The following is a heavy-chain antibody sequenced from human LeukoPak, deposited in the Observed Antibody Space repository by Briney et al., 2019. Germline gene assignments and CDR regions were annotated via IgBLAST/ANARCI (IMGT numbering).Heavy chain of an antibody. Sequence: ASVKVSCNASGGAFSSYAISWVRQAPGQGLEWMGGIIPIFGTANYAQKFQGRVTITADESTSTAYMELSSLRSEDTAVYYCASGGYGQYYFDYWGQGTLVTVSS. CDR1: GGAFSSYA. D-gene: IGHD2-15*01. CDR3: ASGGYGQYYFDY. V-gene: IGHV1-69*01. J-gene: IGHJ4*02. CDR2: IIPIFGTA.